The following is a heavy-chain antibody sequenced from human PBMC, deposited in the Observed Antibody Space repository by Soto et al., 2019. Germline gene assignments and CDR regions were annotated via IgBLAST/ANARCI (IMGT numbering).Heavy chain of an antibody. CDR1: GFTFSSYG. D-gene: IGHD4-17*01. CDR2: TSYDGRKK. Sequence: QVQLVESGGGVVQPGRSLRLSCAASGFTFSSYGMHWVRQAPGKGLEWVAVTSYDGRKKHYVDSVKGRFTISRDNSKNTLYLQMNSRRAEDTAVYYCAKKGPGYGDFLQLDYWGQGTLVSVSS. CDR3: AKKGPGYGDFLQLDY. J-gene: IGHJ4*02. V-gene: IGHV3-30*18.